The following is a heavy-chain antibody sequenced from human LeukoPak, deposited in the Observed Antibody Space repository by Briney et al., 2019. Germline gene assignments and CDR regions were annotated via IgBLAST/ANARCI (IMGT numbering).Heavy chain of an antibody. CDR3: ARSGKEYYDSSGYADY. V-gene: IGHV1-3*03. CDR1: GYTFTDYD. CDR2: INAGNGNT. D-gene: IGHD3-22*01. Sequence: ASVRVSCKTSGYTFTDYDITWVRQAPGQRLEWMGWINAGNGNTKYSQEFQGRVTITRDTSASTAYMELSSLRSEDMAVYYCARSGKEYYDSSGYADYWGQGTLVTVSS. J-gene: IGHJ4*02.